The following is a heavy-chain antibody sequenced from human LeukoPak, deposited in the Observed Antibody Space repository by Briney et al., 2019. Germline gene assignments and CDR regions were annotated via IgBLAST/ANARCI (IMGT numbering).Heavy chain of an antibody. CDR1: GFTFSIYS. Sequence: GGSLRLSCAASGFTFSIYSMDWVRQAPGKGLEWVSSITSTSASIYYADSVKGRFSISRDNAKNSLYLQMNSLRAEDTAVYFCAKDWDYNFWSNYDHWGQGILVTVSS. D-gene: IGHD3-3*01. CDR2: ITSTSASI. V-gene: IGHV3-21*01. CDR3: AKDWDYNFWSNYDH. J-gene: IGHJ4*02.